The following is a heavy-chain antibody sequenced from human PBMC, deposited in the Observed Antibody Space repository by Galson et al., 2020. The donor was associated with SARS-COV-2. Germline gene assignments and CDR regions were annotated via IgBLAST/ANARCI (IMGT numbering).Heavy chain of an antibody. CDR1: GFTFSSYA. Sequence: GGSLRLSCAASGFTFSSYAMSWVRQAPGKGLEWVSAISGSGGSTYYADSVKGRFTISRDNSKNTLYLQMNSLRAEDTAVYYCAKEGNYYDSWAGAFDIWGQGTMVTVSS. V-gene: IGHV3-23*01. D-gene: IGHD3-22*01. CDR3: AKEGNYYDSWAGAFDI. CDR2: ISGSGGST. J-gene: IGHJ3*02.